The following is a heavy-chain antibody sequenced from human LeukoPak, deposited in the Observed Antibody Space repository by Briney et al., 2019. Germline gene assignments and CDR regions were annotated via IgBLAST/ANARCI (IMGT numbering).Heavy chain of an antibody. CDR3: ATASRGWTADDFSFDY. D-gene: IGHD3-10*01. CDR2: IYSSGTT. CDR1: GFNVSRNY. Sequence: GGSLRLSCPGSGFNVSRNYMSWVRQAPGKGLEWLSVIYSSGTTYYADSVKGRFTISRDSSKNTLYLQMNSLKADDTAVYYCATASRGWTADDFSFDYWGQGTLVTVSS. V-gene: IGHV3-53*01. J-gene: IGHJ4*02.